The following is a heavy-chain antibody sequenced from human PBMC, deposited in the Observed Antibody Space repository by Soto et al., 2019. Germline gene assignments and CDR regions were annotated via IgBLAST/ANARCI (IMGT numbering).Heavy chain of an antibody. J-gene: IGHJ6*02. D-gene: IGHD5-18*01. CDR3: AKAGGYSYGYYYYGMDV. CDR1: GFTFDDYA. V-gene: IGHV3-43*02. Sequence: EGSLRLSCAASGFTFDDYAMHWVRQAPGKGLEWVSLISGDGGSTYYADSVKGRFTISRDNSKNSLYLQMNSLRTEDTALYYCAKAGGYSYGYYYYGMDVWGQGTTVTVSS. CDR2: ISGDGGST.